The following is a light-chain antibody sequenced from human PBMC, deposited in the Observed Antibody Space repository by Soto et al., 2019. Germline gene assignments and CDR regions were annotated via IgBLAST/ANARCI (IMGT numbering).Light chain of an antibody. Sequence: QSVLTQPPSASGSPGQSVTISCTGTSSDVGGYNYVSWYQQHPGKAPKLMIYEVSKRPSGVPDRFSGSKSGNTASLTVSGLQAEDEADYYCSSYAGYNRVVFGGGTKLTVL. CDR1: SSDVGGYNY. CDR3: SSYAGYNRVV. J-gene: IGLJ2*01. V-gene: IGLV2-8*01. CDR2: EVS.